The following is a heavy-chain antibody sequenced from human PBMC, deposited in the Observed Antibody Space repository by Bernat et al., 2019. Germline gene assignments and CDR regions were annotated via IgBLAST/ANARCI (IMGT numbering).Heavy chain of an antibody. D-gene: IGHD3-22*01. V-gene: IGHV3-66*01. Sequence: EVQLVESGGGLVQPGGSLRLSCAASGFTVSSNYMSWVRQAPGKGLEWVSVIYSGGSTYYADSVKGRFTISRDNSKNTLYLQMNSLRAEDTAVYYCARNGVGDAMIVVVRHYGMDVWGQGTTVTVSS. CDR3: ARNGVGDAMIVVVRHYGMDV. J-gene: IGHJ6*02. CDR2: IYSGGST. CDR1: GFTVSSNY.